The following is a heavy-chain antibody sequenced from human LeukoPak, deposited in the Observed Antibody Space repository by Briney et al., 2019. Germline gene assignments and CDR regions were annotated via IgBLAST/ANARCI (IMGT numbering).Heavy chain of an antibody. CDR3: ARVGSGGRYYFDY. CDR2: IIPIFGTA. J-gene: IGHJ4*02. V-gene: IGHV1-69*01. D-gene: IGHD2-15*01. Sequence: SVKVSCKASGGTFSSYAISWVRQAPGQGLEWMGGIIPIFGTANYAQKFQGRVTITADESTSTAYMELSSLRAEDTAVYYCARVGSGGRYYFDYWGQGTLVTVSS. CDR1: GGTFSSYA.